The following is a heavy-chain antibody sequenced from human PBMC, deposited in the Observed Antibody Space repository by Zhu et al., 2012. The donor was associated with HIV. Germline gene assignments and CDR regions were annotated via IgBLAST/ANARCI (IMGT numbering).Heavy chain of an antibody. CDR2: INHTGDA. V-gene: IGHV4-34*01. CDR3: ARSESGYGDLDAFDL. CDR1: GASFNTYN. J-gene: IGHJ3*01. Sequence: QVQLHQWGAGLLKPSETLSLTCAVYGASFNTYNWTWIRQAPGRGLEWIGKINHTGDADYNPSLKTRITMSVDTYENQFSLKLTSVIAADTATYYCARSESGYGDLDAFDLWGQGTTVTVSS. D-gene: IGHD4-17*01.